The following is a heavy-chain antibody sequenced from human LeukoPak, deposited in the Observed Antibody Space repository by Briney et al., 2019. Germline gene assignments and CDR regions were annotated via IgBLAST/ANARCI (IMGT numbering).Heavy chain of an antibody. D-gene: IGHD6-19*01. CDR2: IYHSGST. CDR3: ARAFVAGYNYYYYMDV. CDR1: GYSISSGYY. Sequence: SETLSLTCAVSGYSISSGYYWGWIRQPPGKGLEWIGSIYHSGSTYYNPSLKSRVTISVDTSKNQFSLKLSSVTAADTAVYYCARAFVAGYNYYYYMDVWGKGTTVTVSS. V-gene: IGHV4-38-2*01. J-gene: IGHJ6*03.